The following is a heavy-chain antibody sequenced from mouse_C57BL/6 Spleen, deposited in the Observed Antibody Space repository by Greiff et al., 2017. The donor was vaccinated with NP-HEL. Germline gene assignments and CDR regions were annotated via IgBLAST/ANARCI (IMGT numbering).Heavy chain of an antibody. D-gene: IGHD1-1*01. Sequence: EVKLVESGPELVKPGASVKISCKASGYSFTGYYMNWVKQSPEKSLEWIGEINPSTGGTTYNQKFKAKATLTVDKSSSTAYMQLKSLTSEDSAVYYCARGDYYGSSLYAMDDWGQGTSVTVSS. J-gene: IGHJ4*01. CDR1: GYSFTGYY. CDR2: INPSTGGT. V-gene: IGHV1-42*01. CDR3: ARGDYYGSSLYAMDD.